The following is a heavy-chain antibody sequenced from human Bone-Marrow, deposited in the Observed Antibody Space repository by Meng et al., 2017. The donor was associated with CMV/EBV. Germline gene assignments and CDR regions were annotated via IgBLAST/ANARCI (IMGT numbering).Heavy chain of an antibody. CDR3: ARGYYDFWSGGELDV. CDR2: IYYSGST. Sequence: SETLSLTCTVSGGSISSSSYYWGWIRQPPGKGLEWIGSIYYSGSTYYNPSLKSRVTISVDTSKNQFSLKLSSVTAADTAMYYCARGYYDFWSGGELDVWGQGTTVTVSS. J-gene: IGHJ6*02. V-gene: IGHV4-39*07. D-gene: IGHD3-3*01. CDR1: GGSISSSSYY.